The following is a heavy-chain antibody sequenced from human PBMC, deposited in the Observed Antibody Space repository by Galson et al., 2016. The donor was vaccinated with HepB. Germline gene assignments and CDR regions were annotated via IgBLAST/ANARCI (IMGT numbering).Heavy chain of an antibody. CDR2: IYYSGST. V-gene: IGHV4-59*01. CDR3: ARDLGIATPPYGMDV. Sequence: SETLSLTCTVSGGSISGYYWSWIRQPPGKGLDWIGSIYYSGSTNYYPSLRSRVTMPVDTSKNQFSLKLSSVTAADTAVYYCARDLGIATPPYGMDVWGKGTTVTVSS. CDR1: GGSISGYY. D-gene: IGHD3-16*01. J-gene: IGHJ6*04.